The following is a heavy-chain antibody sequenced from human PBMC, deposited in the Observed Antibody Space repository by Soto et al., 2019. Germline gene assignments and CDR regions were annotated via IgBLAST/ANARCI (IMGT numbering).Heavy chain of an antibody. CDR1: GGTLRNFA. CDR3: AREECSSTTCHNGLDP. Sequence: QVQLVQSGPEVKKPGSSVKVSCKASGGTLRNFAISWVRRAPGHGFEWMGGIIPILGTASYAQKFQGRVTITADESTTTVFMELSSLRSEDTAIYYCAREECSSTTCHNGLDPWGQGYLVTVSS. V-gene: IGHV1-69*01. J-gene: IGHJ5*02. CDR2: IIPILGTA. D-gene: IGHD2-2*01.